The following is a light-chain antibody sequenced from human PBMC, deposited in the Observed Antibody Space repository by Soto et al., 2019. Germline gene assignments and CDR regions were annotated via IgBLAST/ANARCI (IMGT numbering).Light chain of an antibody. V-gene: IGKV3D-15*01. J-gene: IGKJ4*01. CDR3: QQYNNCPLP. CDR1: QSVDND. CDR2: DAS. Sequence: EIGMTQSPATLSVSPGDRATLSCRASQSVDNDLAWYQQKPGQPPRLLIYDASTRATGIPARFSGSQSGTEVTLTISSLLSEDFAVYPCQQYNNCPLPFGGGTKVEIK.